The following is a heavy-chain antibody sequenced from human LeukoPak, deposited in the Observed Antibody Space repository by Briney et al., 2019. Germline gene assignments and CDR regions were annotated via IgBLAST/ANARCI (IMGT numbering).Heavy chain of an antibody. CDR3: AKEFVPGNFHY. J-gene: IGHJ4*02. CDR2: IKEDGTRK. V-gene: IGHV3-7*03. D-gene: IGHD2-21*01. Sequence: GGSLRLSCAASGFTFSSHWMTWVRQAPGKGLEWVANIKEDGTRKNYMDSVKGRFTISRDNSKNTLYLQMNSLRAEDTAIYYCAKEFVPGNFHYWGQGTLVTVSS. CDR1: GFTFSSHW.